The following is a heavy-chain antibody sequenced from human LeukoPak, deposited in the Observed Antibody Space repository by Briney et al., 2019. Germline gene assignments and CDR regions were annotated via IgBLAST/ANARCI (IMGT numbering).Heavy chain of an antibody. J-gene: IGHJ4*02. V-gene: IGHV3-23*01. Sequence: GGTLRLSCAASGFTFSSYGMSWVRQAPGKGLEWVSAISGSGGSTYYADSVKGRFTISRDNSKNTLYLQMNSLRAEDTAVYYCAKHSGYDWRGFLDYWGQGTLVTVSS. CDR1: GFTFSSYG. CDR3: AKHSGYDWRGFLDY. D-gene: IGHD5-12*01. CDR2: ISGSGGST.